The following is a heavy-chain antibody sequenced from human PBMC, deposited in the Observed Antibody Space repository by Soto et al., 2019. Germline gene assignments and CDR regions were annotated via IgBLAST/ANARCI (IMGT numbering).Heavy chain of an antibody. D-gene: IGHD3-9*01. V-gene: IGHV3-73*01. CDR1: GFTFGASN. J-gene: IGHJ4*02. CDR2: IGSKGETYAT. CDR3: SRDDSDWFFN. Sequence: PGGSLRLSCAASGFTFGASNLQWVRQASWKGLEWLGRIGSKGETYATTYAASVKGRFTISRDDSKKTAYLQMNNLESEDTAVYYCSRDDSDWFFNWGRGT.